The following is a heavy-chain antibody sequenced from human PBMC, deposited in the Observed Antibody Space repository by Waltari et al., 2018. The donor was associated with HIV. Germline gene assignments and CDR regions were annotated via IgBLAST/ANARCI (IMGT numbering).Heavy chain of an antibody. Sequence: EVHLVKSGGGLVKPGESLRLSCEASGFTFSTYGMKWVRQATGRGLEYVAGISSNGGTTSYANSVKGRFTISRDNSKNTLYLQMGSLRAEDTAVYYCARTNYYDYWGQGALVTVSS. CDR2: ISSNGGTT. J-gene: IGHJ4*02. CDR3: ARTNYYDY. D-gene: IGHD2-8*01. CDR1: GFTFSTYG. V-gene: IGHV3-64*01.